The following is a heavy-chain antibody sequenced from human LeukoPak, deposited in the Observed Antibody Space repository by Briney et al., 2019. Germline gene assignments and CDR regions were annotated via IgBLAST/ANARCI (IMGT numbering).Heavy chain of an antibody. CDR1: GFTFDDYG. V-gene: IGHV3-20*04. Sequence: GGSLRLSCAASGFTFDDYGMSWVRQAPGKGLEWVSGINWNGGSTGYADSVKGRFTISRDNAKNSLYLQMNSLRAADTALYYCARDTIYAVAGNDFDIWGQGTMVTVSS. D-gene: IGHD6-19*01. CDR3: ARDTIYAVAGNDFDI. CDR2: INWNGGST. J-gene: IGHJ3*02.